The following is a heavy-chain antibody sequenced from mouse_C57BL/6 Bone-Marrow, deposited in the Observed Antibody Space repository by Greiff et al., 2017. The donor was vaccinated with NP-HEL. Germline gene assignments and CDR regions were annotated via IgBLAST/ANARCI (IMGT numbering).Heavy chain of an antibody. V-gene: IGHV1-15*01. CDR2: IDPETGGT. Sequence: QVQLQQSGAELVRPGASVTLSCKASGYTFTDYEMHWVKQTPVHGLEWIGAIDPETGGTAYNQKFKGKAILTADKSSSTAYMELRSLTSEDSAVYYCTRWGITDVFFDYWGQGTTLTVSS. D-gene: IGHD1-1*01. CDR3: TRWGITDVFFDY. J-gene: IGHJ2*01. CDR1: GYTFTDYE.